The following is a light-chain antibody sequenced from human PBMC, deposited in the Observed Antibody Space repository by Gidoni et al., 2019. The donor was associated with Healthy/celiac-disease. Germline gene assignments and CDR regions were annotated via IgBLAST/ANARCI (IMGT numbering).Light chain of an antibody. CDR1: QSLLHSNGYNY. CDR3: MQALQTPWT. Sequence: DIVMPQSQLSLPVTPGEPASISCRSSQSLLHSNGYNYLDWYLQKQGQSPQLLIYLGSNRASGVPDRFSGSGSGTDFTLKISRVEAEDVGVYYCMQALQTPWTFXQXTKVEIK. V-gene: IGKV2-28*01. CDR2: LGS. J-gene: IGKJ1*01.